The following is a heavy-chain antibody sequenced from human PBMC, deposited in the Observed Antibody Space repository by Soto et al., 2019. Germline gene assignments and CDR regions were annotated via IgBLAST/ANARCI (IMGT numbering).Heavy chain of an antibody. J-gene: IGHJ6*02. CDR2: ISGSGGST. Sequence: GGSLRLSCAASGFTFSSYAMSWVRQAPGKGLEWVSAISGSGGSTYYADSVKGRFTISRDNSKNTLYLQMNSLRAEDTAVYYCAKDVSPPLGVVTPMDVWGQGTTVTVSS. CDR1: GFTFSSYA. D-gene: IGHD3-3*01. V-gene: IGHV3-23*01. CDR3: AKDVSPPLGVVTPMDV.